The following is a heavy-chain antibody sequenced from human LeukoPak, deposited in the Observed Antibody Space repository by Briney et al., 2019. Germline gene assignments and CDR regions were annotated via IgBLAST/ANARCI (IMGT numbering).Heavy chain of an antibody. CDR3: AASFRITGTTFYH. V-gene: IGHV3-74*01. CDR1: GFTFSSFW. Sequence: GGSLRLSCAASGFTFSSFWMNWVRQVPGKGLVWVSHINSDGAKTNYADSVTGRFTISSDTARNTLYLQMNNLRVEDTAMYYCAASFRITGTTFYHWGQGTLVTVSS. CDR2: INSDGAKT. J-gene: IGHJ1*01. D-gene: IGHD1-20*01.